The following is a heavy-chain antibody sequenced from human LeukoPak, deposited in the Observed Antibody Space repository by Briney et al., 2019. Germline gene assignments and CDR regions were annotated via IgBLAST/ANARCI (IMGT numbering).Heavy chain of an antibody. J-gene: IGHJ4*02. D-gene: IGHD2-2*01. Sequence: GGSLRLSCAASGFTFSSYSMHWVRQAPGKGLEWDSSISSNDGGYIYYADSVKGRFTISRDNAKNSLYLQMNSLRADDTAVYYCARGNAPLPFDYWGQGALVTVSS. CDR1: GFTFSSYS. V-gene: IGHV3-21*01. CDR2: ISSNDGGYI. CDR3: ARGNAPLPFDY.